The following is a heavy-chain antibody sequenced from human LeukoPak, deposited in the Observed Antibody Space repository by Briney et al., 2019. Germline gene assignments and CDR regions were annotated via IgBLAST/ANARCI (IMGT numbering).Heavy chain of an antibody. CDR1: GASISNYY. V-gene: IGHV4-4*07. Sequence: SETLSLTCTVSGASISNYYWSWIRQSAGKGLEWIGRIYTSGNTNYNPSLRSRVTMSVDTSRNHFSLKLSSVPAADTAVYYCARDYDKAFDIWGQGTLVSVSS. CDR3: ARDYDKAFDI. D-gene: IGHD3-9*01. J-gene: IGHJ4*02. CDR2: IYTSGNT.